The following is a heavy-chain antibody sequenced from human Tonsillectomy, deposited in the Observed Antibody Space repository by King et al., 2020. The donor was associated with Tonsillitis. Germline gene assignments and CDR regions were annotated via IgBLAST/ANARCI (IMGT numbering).Heavy chain of an antibody. D-gene: IGHD6-13*01. CDR1: GGSISTTSYY. V-gene: IGHV4-39*07. J-gene: IGHJ4*02. CDR2: IYYSGST. Sequence: LQLQESGPGLVKPSETLSLTCTVSGGSISTTSYYWGWIRQPPGKGLEWIGNIYYSGSTYYNPSLKSRVTISVDTSKNQFSLTLSSVTAADTAVYYCARLRQQLARLYSDSWGQGTLVTVSS. CDR3: ARLRQQLARLYSDS.